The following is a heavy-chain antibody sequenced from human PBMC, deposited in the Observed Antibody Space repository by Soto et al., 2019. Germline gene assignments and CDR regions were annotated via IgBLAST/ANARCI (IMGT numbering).Heavy chain of an antibody. V-gene: IGHV3-11*06. Sequence: QVQLVESGGGLVMPGESLRLSCAASGFTFSDHYMSWIRQAPGKGLEWVSYISSSSSYIYYADSVKGRFTISRDNAKNSLYLQMNSLRAEDTAVYYCARVRVLEWLSFGMDVWGQGTTVTVSS. D-gene: IGHD3-3*01. J-gene: IGHJ6*02. CDR3: ARVRVLEWLSFGMDV. CDR2: ISSSSSYI. CDR1: GFTFSDHY.